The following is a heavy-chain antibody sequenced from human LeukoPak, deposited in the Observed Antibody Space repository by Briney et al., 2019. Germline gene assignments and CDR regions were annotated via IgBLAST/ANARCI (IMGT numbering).Heavy chain of an antibody. D-gene: IGHD2-8*01. CDR1: GFSLRSSE. J-gene: IGHJ5*02. V-gene: IGHV3-48*03. Sequence: GGSLRLSCAASGFSLRSSEMNWVRQAPGKGPEWVAHINSADNVEYYTDSVRGRFTMSRDNAKDLLYLQMNSLRDEDTAVYYCARDTVNGPFVISLDLWGPGVLVTVS. CDR2: INSADNVE. CDR3: ARDTVNGPFVISLDL.